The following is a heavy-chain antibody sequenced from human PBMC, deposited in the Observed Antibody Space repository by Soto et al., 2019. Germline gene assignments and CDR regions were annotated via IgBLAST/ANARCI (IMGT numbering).Heavy chain of an antibody. CDR1: GFTFSAYA. CDR3: AKGGPTFLNWFGP. CDR2: ISNSGHSA. D-gene: IGHD5-12*01. J-gene: IGHJ5*02. V-gene: IGHV3-23*01. Sequence: GGSLRLSSAASGFTFSAYAMNWVRQAPGKGLEWISVISNSGHSAYYADSVKSRFTISRDNSKNTLYLQIKSLRAEDTAAYYCAKGGPTFLNWFGPWGQGTLVTVSS.